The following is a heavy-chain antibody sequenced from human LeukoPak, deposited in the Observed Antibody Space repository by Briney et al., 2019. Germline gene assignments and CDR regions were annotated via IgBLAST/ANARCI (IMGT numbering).Heavy chain of an antibody. Sequence: SETLSLTCTVSGGSISSYYWSWIRQPPGKGLEWIGYIYYSGSTKYNPSLKSRVTISGDTSKNQFSLKLSSVTAADTAVYYCARGPNYPSPSPFDYWGQGTLVTVSS. J-gene: IGHJ4*02. CDR1: GGSISSYY. CDR3: ARGPNYPSPSPFDY. CDR2: IYYSGST. V-gene: IGHV4-59*01. D-gene: IGHD5-24*01.